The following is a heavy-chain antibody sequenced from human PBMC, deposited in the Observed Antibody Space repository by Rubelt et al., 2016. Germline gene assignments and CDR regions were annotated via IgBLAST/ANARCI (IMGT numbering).Heavy chain of an antibody. CDR1: GFTFSSYA. V-gene: IGHV3-23*04. CDR3: ARGMVYVASDY. Sequence: VQLVESGGGLVKPGGSLRLSCAASGFTFSSYAMTWVRQAPGKGLEWVSTIGVSAAGTYYADSVKGRFTISRDNSKNTLFLQMNSLRAEDTAVYYGARGMVYVASDYWGQGTLVTVSS. D-gene: IGHD2-8*01. J-gene: IGHJ4*02. CDR2: IGVSAAGT.